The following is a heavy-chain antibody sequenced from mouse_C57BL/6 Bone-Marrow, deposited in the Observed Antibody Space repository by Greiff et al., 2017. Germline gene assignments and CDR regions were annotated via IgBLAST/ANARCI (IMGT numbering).Heavy chain of an antibody. Sequence: VQLQQSGAELVRPGASVTLSCKASGYTFTDYEMHWVKQTPVHGLEWIGAIDPETGGTAYNQKFKGKAILTADKSSSTAYMELRSLTSEDSAVYYCTRRGSNYDYFDYWGQGTTLTVSS. J-gene: IGHJ2*01. CDR2: IDPETGGT. V-gene: IGHV1-15*01. CDR3: TRRGSNYDYFDY. D-gene: IGHD2-5*01. CDR1: GYTFTDYE.